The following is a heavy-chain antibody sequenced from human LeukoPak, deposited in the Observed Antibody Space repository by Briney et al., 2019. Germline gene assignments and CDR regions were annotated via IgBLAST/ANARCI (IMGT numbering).Heavy chain of an antibody. CDR3: ARTPRDGFWSGRYFDY. Sequence: SETLSLTCTVSGGSISIISYYWGWIRQPPGKGLEWIGNMYYSGSTYYNPSLKSRVTMSVDTSKNQFSLKLRSVTAADTAVYYCARTPRDGFWSGRYFDYWGQGTLVTVSS. CDR2: MYYSGST. V-gene: IGHV4-39*01. J-gene: IGHJ4*02. CDR1: GGSISIISYY. D-gene: IGHD3-3*01.